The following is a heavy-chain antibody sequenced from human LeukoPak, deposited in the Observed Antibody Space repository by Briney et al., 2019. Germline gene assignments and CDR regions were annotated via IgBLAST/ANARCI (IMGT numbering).Heavy chain of an antibody. CDR1: GFTFSSYS. J-gene: IGHJ3*02. CDR3: ARDQTHAFDI. Sequence: GGSLGLSCAASGFTFSSYSMNWVRQAPGKGLEWVSSISSSSSYIYYADSVKGRFTISRDNAKNSLYLQMNSLRAEDTAVYYCARDQTHAFDIWGQGTMVTVSS. V-gene: IGHV3-21*01. CDR2: ISSSSSYI.